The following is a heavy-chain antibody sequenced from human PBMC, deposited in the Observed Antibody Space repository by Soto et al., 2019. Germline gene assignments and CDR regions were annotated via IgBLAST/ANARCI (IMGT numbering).Heavy chain of an antibody. V-gene: IGHV4-59*01. Sequence: PDTPSPTCSVSGNSISSYYWNSIRQPPGKRLEWLGYIYYSGSTNYSPSLKSRVTISVDTSKNQFSLKLSSVTAADTAVYYCAREQRLLWFGEPRASFDYWGQGTLVTVSS. CDR2: IYYSGST. J-gene: IGHJ4*02. CDR1: GNSISSYY. D-gene: IGHD3-10*01. CDR3: AREQRLLWFGEPRASFDY.